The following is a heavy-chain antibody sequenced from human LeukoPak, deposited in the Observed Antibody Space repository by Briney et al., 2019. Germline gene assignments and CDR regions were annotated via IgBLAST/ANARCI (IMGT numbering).Heavy chain of an antibody. CDR1: GGSIISNY. J-gene: IGHJ6*03. V-gene: IGHV4-4*07. D-gene: IGHD3-22*01. Sequence: SETLSLTCTVSGGSIISNYWSWIRQSAGTGLEWIGRIYGSGITDYNPSLKSRVTMSLDTSGKQFSLRLTSVTAADTAVYYCARLKFYDSTGYSPGYYMDVWGKGTTVSVFS. CDR3: ARLKFYDSTGYSPGYYMDV. CDR2: IYGSGIT.